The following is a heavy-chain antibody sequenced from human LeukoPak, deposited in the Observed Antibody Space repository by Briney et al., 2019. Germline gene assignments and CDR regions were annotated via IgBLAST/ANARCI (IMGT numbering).Heavy chain of an antibody. Sequence: GGSLRLSCAASGFTFSSYAMRWARQARGKGLEWVSGMSTKDDSTYYADSVKGRFTISRDNFKNTLYLQMNSLRAEDTAVYDCAKDIFSHVRHNFDYWGQGTLVTVSS. D-gene: IGHD3-10*02. CDR2: MSTKDDST. J-gene: IGHJ4*02. V-gene: IGHV3-23*01. CDR1: GFTFSSYA. CDR3: AKDIFSHVRHNFDY.